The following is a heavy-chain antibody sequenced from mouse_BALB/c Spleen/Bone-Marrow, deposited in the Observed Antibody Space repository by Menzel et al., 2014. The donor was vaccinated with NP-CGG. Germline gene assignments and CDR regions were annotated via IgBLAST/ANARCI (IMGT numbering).Heavy chain of an antibody. V-gene: IGHV14-3*02. CDR2: IDPANGNT. CDR1: GFNIKDTY. Sequence: EVQLQQSGAELVKPGASVKLSCTASGFNIKDTYMHLAKQRPEQGLEWIGRIDPANGNTKYDPKFQGEATITADTSSNTAYLQLSSLTSEDTAIYYCALYYDYDVGYWGQGTALTVST. D-gene: IGHD2-4*01. CDR3: ALYYDYDVGY. J-gene: IGHJ2*01.